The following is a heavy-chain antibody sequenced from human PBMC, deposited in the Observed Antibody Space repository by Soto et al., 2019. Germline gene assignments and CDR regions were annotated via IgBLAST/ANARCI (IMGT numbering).Heavy chain of an antibody. J-gene: IGHJ4*02. CDR2: IWYDGSKT. CDR1: GFTFDDYG. D-gene: IGHD1-1*01. Sequence: QVHLGESGGGVVQPGRSLRLSCVTSGFTFDDYGFHWVRQAPVKGLEWVAVIWYDGSKTNYADFVKGRFTISRDDSKNTVFLQMNSLRVEDTAVYYCARDLGSTNYYFDYWGQGTLLIVS. CDR3: ARDLGSTNYYFDY. V-gene: IGHV3-33*01.